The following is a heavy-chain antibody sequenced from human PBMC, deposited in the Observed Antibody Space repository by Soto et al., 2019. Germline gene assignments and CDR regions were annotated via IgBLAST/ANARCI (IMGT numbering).Heavy chain of an antibody. CDR2: IYYSGST. CDR1: GGSISSSSYF. D-gene: IGHD5-18*01. V-gene: IGHV4-39*07. Sequence: SETLSLTCSVSGGSISSSSYFWGWIRQPPGKGLEWIGSIYYSGSTYYNPSLKSRVTVSVDTSKNQFSLKLSSVTAADTAVYYCARYSYGGLEFDYWGQGTLVTVSS. CDR3: ARYSYGGLEFDY. J-gene: IGHJ4*02.